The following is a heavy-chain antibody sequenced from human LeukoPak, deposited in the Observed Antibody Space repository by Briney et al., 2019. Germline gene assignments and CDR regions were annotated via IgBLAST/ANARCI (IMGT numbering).Heavy chain of an antibody. V-gene: IGHV3-23*01. CDR2: ISESGGRT. CDR1: GIILSNYG. J-gene: IGHJ4*02. D-gene: IGHD3-22*01. Sequence: GGSLTLSCAVSGIILSNYGMRWARQAPGKVLEWVAGISESGGRTNYADSVKGRLTIPRDNPKNTLYLQMNSLRAEDTAVYFCAKRGVVIRVILVGFHKEAYYFDSWGQGALVTVSS. CDR3: AKRGVVIRVILVGFHKEAYYFDS.